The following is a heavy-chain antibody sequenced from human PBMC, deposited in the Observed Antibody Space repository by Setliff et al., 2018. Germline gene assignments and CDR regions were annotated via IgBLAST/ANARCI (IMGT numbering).Heavy chain of an antibody. Sequence: SETLSLTCTVSGGSISSGSYYWSWIRQPAGKGLEWIGHIYTSGSTNYNPSLKSRVTISVDTSKNQFSLKLSSVTAADTAVYYCASSPNYDYVWGSYRLDYWGQGALVTVS. CDR3: ASSPNYDYVWGSYRLDY. V-gene: IGHV4-61*09. D-gene: IGHD3-16*02. J-gene: IGHJ4*02. CDR2: IYTSGST. CDR1: GGSISSGSYY.